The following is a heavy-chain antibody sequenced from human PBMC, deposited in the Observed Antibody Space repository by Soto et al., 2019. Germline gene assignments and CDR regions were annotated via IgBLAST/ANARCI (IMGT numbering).Heavy chain of an antibody. J-gene: IGHJ5*02. CDR1: GFTFSSYA. D-gene: IGHD3-10*01. V-gene: IGHV3-23*01. CDR2: ISGSGGST. Sequence: GGSLRLSCAASGFTFSSYAMSWVRQAPGKGLEWVSAISGSGGSTYYADSVKGRFTISRDNSKNTLYLQMNSLRAEDTAVYYCAKDPYGMVRGFYWFDPCRQVTLFTVSS. CDR3: AKDPYGMVRGFYWFDP.